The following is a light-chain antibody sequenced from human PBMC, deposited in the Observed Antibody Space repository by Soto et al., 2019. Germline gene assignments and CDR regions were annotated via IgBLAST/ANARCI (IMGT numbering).Light chain of an antibody. V-gene: IGKV3-15*01. CDR2: GAI. J-gene: IGKJ4*01. CDR1: QSISSN. CDR3: QQYNNWPLL. Sequence: DIVMTQAPATLSVSPGERAIHSCRARQSISSNLGWYQQKPGQAPRLLIHGAITRAIGIPARFSGSESGTEFTLTISSVQSEDFAVYYCQQYNNWPLLFGGGTKVDIK.